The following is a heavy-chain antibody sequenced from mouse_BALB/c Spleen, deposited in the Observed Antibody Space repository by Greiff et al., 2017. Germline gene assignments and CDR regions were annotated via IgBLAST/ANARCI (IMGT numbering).Heavy chain of an antibody. CDR1: GFSLTDYG. D-gene: IGHD3-2*01. Sequence: QVQLQQSGPGLVAPSQSLSITCTVPGFSLTDYGVSWIRQPPGKGLEWLGVKWGGGSTYYNSALKSRLSISKDNSKSQVFLKMNSLQTDDTAMYYCAKLRQLGLRYAMDYWGQGTSVTVSS. V-gene: IGHV2-6-5*01. CDR2: KWGGGST. CDR3: AKLRQLGLRYAMDY. J-gene: IGHJ4*01.